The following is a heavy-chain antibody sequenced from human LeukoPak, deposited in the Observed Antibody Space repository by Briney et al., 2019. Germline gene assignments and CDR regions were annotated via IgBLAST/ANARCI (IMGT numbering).Heavy chain of an antibody. CDR2: IYSSGNT. Sequence: SETLSLTCAVSGDSSSSYYWNWIRQPPGKGLEWIGYIYSSGNTNYNPSLKSRVTISLDTSKKQFSLKLSSVTAADTAVYYCATTYSSSRSWFDPWGQGTLVTVSS. D-gene: IGHD6-6*01. J-gene: IGHJ5*02. CDR3: ATTYSSSRSWFDP. V-gene: IGHV4-59*08. CDR1: GDSSSSYY.